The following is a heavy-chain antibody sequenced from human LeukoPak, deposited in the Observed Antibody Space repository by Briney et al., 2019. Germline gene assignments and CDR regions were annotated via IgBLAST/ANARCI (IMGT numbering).Heavy chain of an antibody. CDR1: GFTFSDSG. CDR2: IWYDGSKK. J-gene: IGHJ4*02. CDR3: ARPSDAYNSRIGY. D-gene: IGHD5-24*01. Sequence: GGSLRLSCAASGFTFSDSGVHWVRQAPGKGLEWVAGIWYDGSKKYYADSVKGRFTISRDNSKNTLYLQMNSLRAEDTALYYCARPSDAYNSRIGYWGQGNLVSVSS. V-gene: IGHV3-33*01.